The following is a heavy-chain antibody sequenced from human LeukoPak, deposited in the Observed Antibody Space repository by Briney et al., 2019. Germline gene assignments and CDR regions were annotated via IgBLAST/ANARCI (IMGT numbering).Heavy chain of an antibody. D-gene: IGHD1-26*01. V-gene: IGHV3-48*03. CDR3: ARAAGIVGAEDPGYYFDY. Sequence: PGRSLRLSCAASGFTFSSYEMNWVRQAPGKGLEWVSYISSSGSTIYYADSVKGRFTISRDNAKNSLYLQMNSLRAEDTAVYYCARAAGIVGAEDPGYYFDYWGQGTLVTVSS. CDR1: GFTFSSYE. J-gene: IGHJ4*02. CDR2: ISSSGSTI.